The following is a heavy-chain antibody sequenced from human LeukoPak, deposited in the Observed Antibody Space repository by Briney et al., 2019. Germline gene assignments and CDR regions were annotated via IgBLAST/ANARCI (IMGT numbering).Heavy chain of an antibody. Sequence: SETLSLACTVSGGSITSSGHYWGWVRQPPGKGLEWIGSIYYSGSTYYTPSLKSRVTISVDTSKNQFSLKLSSVSAADTAVYYCARLISLRYYDYWGQGTLVTVSS. V-gene: IGHV4-39*01. D-gene: IGHD3-9*01. J-gene: IGHJ4*02. CDR2: IYYSGST. CDR1: GGSITSSGHY. CDR3: ARLISLRYYDY.